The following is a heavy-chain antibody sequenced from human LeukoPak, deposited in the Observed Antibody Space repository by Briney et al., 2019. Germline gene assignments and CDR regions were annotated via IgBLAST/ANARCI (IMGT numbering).Heavy chain of an antibody. CDR2: IYHSGST. V-gene: IGHV4-30-2*01. D-gene: IGHD6-19*01. CDR3: ATNSGAVAGSYLY. Sequence: SETLSLTCTVSGGSISSGGYYWSWIRQPPGKGLEWIGYIYHSGSTYYNPSLKSRVTISVDTSKNQFSLKLSSVTAADTAVYYCATNSGAVAGSYLYWGQGTLVTVSS. CDR1: GGSISSGGYY. J-gene: IGHJ4*02.